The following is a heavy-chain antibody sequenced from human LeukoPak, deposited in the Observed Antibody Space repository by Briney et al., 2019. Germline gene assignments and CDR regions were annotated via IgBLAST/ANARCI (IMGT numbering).Heavy chain of an antibody. CDR3: ARGPLAYCGGDCYNDYGMDV. CDR2: TYYRSKWYN. J-gene: IGHJ6*02. CDR1: GDSVSSNSAA. Sequence: SQTLSLTCAISGDSVSSNSAAWNWIRQSPSRGLEWLGRTYYRSKWYNGYAVFVKSRISVNPDTSKNQFSLQLNSVTPEDTAVYYCARGPLAYCGGDCYNDYGMDVWGQGTTVTVSS. V-gene: IGHV6-1*01. D-gene: IGHD2-21*02.